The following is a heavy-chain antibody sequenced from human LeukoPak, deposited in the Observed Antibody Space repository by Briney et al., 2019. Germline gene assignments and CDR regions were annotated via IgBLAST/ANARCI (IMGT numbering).Heavy chain of an antibody. CDR2: TYYRSKWHN. V-gene: IGHV6-1*01. J-gene: IGHJ3*02. CDR1: GDSVSSNSAA. Sequence: SQTLSLTCAISGDSVSSNSAAWNWIRQSPSRGLEWLGRTYYRSKWHNDYAVSVKSRITINADTSKNQFSLKLRSVTAADTAVYYCARVVPPHWYSRSWASYPFDIWGQGTMVTVSS. CDR3: ARVVPPHWYSRSWASYPFDI. D-gene: IGHD6-13*01.